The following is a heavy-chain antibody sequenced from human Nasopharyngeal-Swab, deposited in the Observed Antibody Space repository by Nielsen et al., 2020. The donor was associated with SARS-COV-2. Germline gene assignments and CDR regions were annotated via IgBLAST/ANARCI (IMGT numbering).Heavy chain of an antibody. CDR1: GYTFTSYD. Sequence: ASVKVSCKASGYTFTSYDINWVRQATGQGLEWMGWMNPNSGNTGYAQKFQGRVTMTRSTSLSTAYMELSSLRSEDTAVYYCARGKVGATGPNWFDPWGQGTLVTVSS. V-gene: IGHV1-8*01. CDR3: ARGKVGATGPNWFDP. CDR2: MNPNSGNT. D-gene: IGHD1-26*01. J-gene: IGHJ5*02.